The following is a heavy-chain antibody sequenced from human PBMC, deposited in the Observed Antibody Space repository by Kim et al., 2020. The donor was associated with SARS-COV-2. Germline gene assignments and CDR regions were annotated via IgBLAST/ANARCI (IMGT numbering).Heavy chain of an antibody. Sequence: GGSLRLSCAASGFTLSSYAMNWVRQAPGKGPEWVTGISASGAGTYYADSVKGRFTISRDDSENTLYLHMNSLRAEDTALYFCSTDLYSVPGCLEYWVQG. CDR2: ISASGAGT. CDR1: GFTLSSYA. CDR3: STDLYSVPGCLEY. J-gene: IGHJ4*02. D-gene: IGHD6-19*01. V-gene: IGHV3-23*01.